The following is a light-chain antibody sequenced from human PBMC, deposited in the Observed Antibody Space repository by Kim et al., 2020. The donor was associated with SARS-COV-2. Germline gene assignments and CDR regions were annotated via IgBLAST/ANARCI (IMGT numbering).Light chain of an antibody. Sequence: SSVGNRVIITCRASQGIANNLVWFQQKPGKAPKSLIYAASSLESGVPSRFSGSGSGTEFTLTISSLQPEDYATYYCQQYDVYPRTFGQGTKVEIK. CDR3: QQYDVYPRT. V-gene: IGKV1-16*01. CDR1: QGIANN. CDR2: AAS. J-gene: IGKJ1*01.